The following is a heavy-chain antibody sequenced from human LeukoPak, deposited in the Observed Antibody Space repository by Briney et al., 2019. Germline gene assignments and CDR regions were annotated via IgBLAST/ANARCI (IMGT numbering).Heavy chain of an antibody. CDR3: ARVAIVVVVAATPPHDAFDI. Sequence: ASVKVSCKASGYTFTGYYMHCVRQAPGQGLEWMGWINPNSGGTNYAQKFQGRVTMTRDTSISTAYMELSRLRSDDTAVYYCARVAIVVVVAATPPHDAFDIWGQGTMVTVSS. CDR2: INPNSGGT. J-gene: IGHJ3*02. CDR1: GYTFTGYY. V-gene: IGHV1-2*02. D-gene: IGHD2-15*01.